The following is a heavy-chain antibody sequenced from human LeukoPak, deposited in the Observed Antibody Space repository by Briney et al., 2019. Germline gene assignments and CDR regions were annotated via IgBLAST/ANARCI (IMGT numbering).Heavy chain of an antibody. Sequence: PSETLSLTCTVSGGSISSSSYYWGWIRQPPGKGLEWIGSIYYSGSTYYNPSLKSRVTISVDTSKNQFSLKLSSVTAADTAVYYCAKDTHYYDSSGYYREYFQHWGQGTLVTVSS. CDR1: GGSISSSSYY. CDR3: AKDTHYYDSSGYYREYFQH. CDR2: IYYSGST. V-gene: IGHV4-39*07. D-gene: IGHD3-22*01. J-gene: IGHJ1*01.